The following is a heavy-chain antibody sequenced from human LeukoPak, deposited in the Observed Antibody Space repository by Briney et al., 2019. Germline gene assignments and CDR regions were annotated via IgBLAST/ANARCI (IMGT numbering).Heavy chain of an antibody. CDR2: IKQDGSEK. D-gene: IGHD2-2*01. V-gene: IGHV3-7*01. Sequence: GSLRLSCVASGFTFSSYWMSWVREAPGKGLEWVANIKQDGSEKYYVDSVKGRFTISRDNAKNSLYLQMNSLRAEDTAVYYCARDYWSEIVLEPAFDYWGQGTLVTVSS. CDR3: ARDYWSEIVLEPAFDY. J-gene: IGHJ4*02. CDR1: GFTFSSYW.